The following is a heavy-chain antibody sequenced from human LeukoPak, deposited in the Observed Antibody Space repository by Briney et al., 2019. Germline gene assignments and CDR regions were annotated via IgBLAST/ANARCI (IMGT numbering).Heavy chain of an antibody. D-gene: IGHD3-3*01. CDR2: INYSGST. Sequence: PSETLSLTCTASGGSINNYYLTWIRQPPGKELEWIGNINYSGSTNCNPSLESRVTISVDSSKNQSSLKLSSVTAADTAVYYCARGRYHLGYYFDSCGQGTLVTVSS. J-gene: IGHJ4*02. CDR3: ARGRYHLGYYFDS. CDR1: GGSINNYY. V-gene: IGHV4-59*01.